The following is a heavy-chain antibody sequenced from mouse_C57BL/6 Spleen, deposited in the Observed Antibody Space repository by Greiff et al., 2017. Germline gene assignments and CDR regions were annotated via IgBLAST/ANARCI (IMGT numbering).Heavy chain of an antibody. Sequence: QVQLQQPGAELVKPGASVKLSCKASGYTFTSYWMQWVKQRPGQGLEWIGEIDPSDSYTNYNQKFKGKATLTVDTSSSTAYMQLSSLTSEDSAVYYCARAPYYDGYYPMDYWGQGTSVTVAS. CDR1: GYTFTSYW. D-gene: IGHD2-4*01. CDR2: IDPSDSYT. CDR3: ARAPYYDGYYPMDY. V-gene: IGHV1-50*01. J-gene: IGHJ4*01.